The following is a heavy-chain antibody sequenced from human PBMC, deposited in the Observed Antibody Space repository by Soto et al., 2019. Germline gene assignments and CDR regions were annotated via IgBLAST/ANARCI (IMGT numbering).Heavy chain of an antibody. J-gene: IGHJ5*02. Sequence: PGGSLRLSCAASGFTFDDYAMYWVRQAPGKGLEWVSGISWNSGSVGYADSVKGRFTISRDNAKNSLYLQMNSLRTEDTALYYCAKDPIVGATWGGNWFDPWGQGTLVTVSS. CDR3: AKDPIVGATWGGNWFDP. V-gene: IGHV3-9*01. CDR1: GFTFDDYA. D-gene: IGHD1-26*01. CDR2: ISWNSGSV.